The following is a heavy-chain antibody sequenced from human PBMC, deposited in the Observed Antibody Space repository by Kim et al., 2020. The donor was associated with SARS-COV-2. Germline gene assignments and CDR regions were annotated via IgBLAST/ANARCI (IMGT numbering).Heavy chain of an antibody. J-gene: IGHJ6*02. D-gene: IGHD2-15*01. CDR2: IHPNDVGI. V-gene: IGHV1-2*06. CDR1: GYTFTDYY. CDR3: ARQHYCGAGSCSACMDV. Sequence: ASVKVSCKASGYTFTDYYLHWVRQAPGQGLEWMGRIHPNDVGIIYAQKFQGRVTLTRVTSIGTAYMELRSDDTAVYYCARQHYCGAGSCSACMDVWCQGTTVTVSS.